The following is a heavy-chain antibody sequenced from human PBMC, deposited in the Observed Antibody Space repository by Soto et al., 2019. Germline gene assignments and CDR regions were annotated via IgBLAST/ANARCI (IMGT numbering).Heavy chain of an antibody. J-gene: IGHJ4*02. V-gene: IGHV3-21*01. Sequence: EVQLVESGGGLVKPGGSLRLSCAASGFTFSSYTMNWVRQAPGKGLEWVSSISSSTSYIYYADSVKGRFTISRDNARNSLYLQMNSLRAEDTAVYYCASSRYDILTGYLYTDTYYFDYWGQGTLVTVSS. D-gene: IGHD3-9*01. CDR2: ISSSTSYI. CDR3: ASSRYDILTGYLYTDTYYFDY. CDR1: GFTFSSYT.